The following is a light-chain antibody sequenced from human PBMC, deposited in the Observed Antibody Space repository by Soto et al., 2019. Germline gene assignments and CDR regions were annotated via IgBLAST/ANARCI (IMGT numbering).Light chain of an antibody. V-gene: IGLV2-14*01. J-gene: IGLJ1*01. CDR2: DVS. CDR1: SSDVGGYNS. Sequence: QSALTQPASVSGSPGQSITISCTGTSSDVGGYNSVSWYQQHPGKVPKIMIYDVSIRPSGVPDRFSGSKSGNTASLTISGRQAEDEADYYCSSYNSIPALVFGTGTKLTVL. CDR3: SSYNSIPALV.